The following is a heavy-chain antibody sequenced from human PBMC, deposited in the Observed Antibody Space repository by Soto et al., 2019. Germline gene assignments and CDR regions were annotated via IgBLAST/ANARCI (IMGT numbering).Heavy chain of an antibody. CDR1: GGSISSYY. CDR2: IYYGGST. D-gene: IGHD6-6*01. V-gene: IGHV4-59*01. J-gene: IGHJ4*02. CDR3: ASGRVAALLDY. Sequence: SETLSLTCTVSGGSISSYYWSWIRQPPGKGLEWIGYIYYGGSTNYNPSLKSRVTISVDTSRNQFSLKLSSVTAADTAVYYCASGRVAALLDYWGQGTLVTVSS.